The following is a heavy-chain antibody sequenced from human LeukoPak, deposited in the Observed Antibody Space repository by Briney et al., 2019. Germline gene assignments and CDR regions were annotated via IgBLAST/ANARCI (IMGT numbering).Heavy chain of an antibody. CDR3: VRCGSYCLDY. J-gene: IGHJ4*02. V-gene: IGHV4-30-2*01. CDR2: IYHSGST. D-gene: IGHD1-26*01. CDR1: GGSISSGGYS. Sequence: PSQTLSLTCAVSGGSISSGGYSWSWIRQPPGKGLEWIGYIYHSGSTYYNPSLKSRVTISVDKSKNQFSLSLNSVTAADTAVYYCVRCGSYCLDYWGQGTLVTVSS.